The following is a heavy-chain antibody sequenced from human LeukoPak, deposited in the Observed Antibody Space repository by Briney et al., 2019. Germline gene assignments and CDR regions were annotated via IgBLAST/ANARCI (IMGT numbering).Heavy chain of an antibody. Sequence: PGGSLRLSCAASGFTFSSYAMTWVRQAPGKGLEWVSAISYTTTTYSADRYIGSTYYAESVKGRFTISRDDSKNSLYLQMNSLRAEDTAVYYCARDPRITIFGVLTDDAFDIWGQGTMVTVSS. D-gene: IGHD3-3*01. V-gene: IGHV3-23*01. CDR3: ARDPRITIFGVLTDDAFDI. CDR2: ISYTTTTYSADRYIGST. J-gene: IGHJ3*02. CDR1: GFTFSSYA.